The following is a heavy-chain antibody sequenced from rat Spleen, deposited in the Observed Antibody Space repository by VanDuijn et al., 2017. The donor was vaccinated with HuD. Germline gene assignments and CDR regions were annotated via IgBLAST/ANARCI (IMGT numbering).Heavy chain of an antibody. Sequence: EVQLVESGGGLVQPGRSMKLSCAASGFTFSNYGMAWVRQAPKKSLEWVAYISYDGGSTYYRDSVKGRFTISRDNAKSTLYLQMDSLRSEDTATYYCTTPWSSAFDYWGQGVMVSVSS. CDR2: ISYDGGST. J-gene: IGHJ2*01. D-gene: IGHD4-2*01. V-gene: IGHV5-20*01. CDR1: GFTFSNYG. CDR3: TTPWSSAFDY.